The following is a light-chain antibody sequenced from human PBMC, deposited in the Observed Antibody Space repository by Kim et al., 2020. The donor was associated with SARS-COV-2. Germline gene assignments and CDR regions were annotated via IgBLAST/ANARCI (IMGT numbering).Light chain of an antibody. V-gene: IGKV3-15*01. CDR3: QQYNNGPPYT. Sequence: VSPGERATRSCRASQSVSGNLAWYQQKPGQAPRLLIYGASRRATGIPARFSGSGSGTEFTLTISSLQSEDFAVYYCQQYNNGPPYTFGQGTKLEI. CDR2: GAS. J-gene: IGKJ2*01. CDR1: QSVSGN.